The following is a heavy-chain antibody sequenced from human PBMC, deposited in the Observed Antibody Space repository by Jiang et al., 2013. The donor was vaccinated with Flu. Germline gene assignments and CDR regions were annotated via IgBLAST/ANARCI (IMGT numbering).Heavy chain of an antibody. CDR2: MNPNSGNT. CDR1: GYTFINHD. Sequence: SGAEVKKPGASVKVSCKASGYTFINHDINWVRQATGQGLEWMGWMNPNSGNTGYTQKFQGRVTMTRNTSTSTAYLELSSLRSDDTAVYFCARGPTCGSTTYYCPYYFDYWGQGNLVTVSS. V-gene: IGHV1-8*01. J-gene: IGHJ4*02. D-gene: IGHD1-26*01. CDR3: ARGPTCGSTTYYCPYYFDY.